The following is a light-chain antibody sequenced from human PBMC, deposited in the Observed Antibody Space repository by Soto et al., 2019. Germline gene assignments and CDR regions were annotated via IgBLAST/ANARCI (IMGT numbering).Light chain of an antibody. Sequence: QSALTQPPSASGSPGQSVTISCTGTSGDVGAYDYVSWYQQHPGKAPKLIIYEVSKRPSGVPDRFSGSKSGNTASLTVSGLRAEDEDDYYCASEAVTDVFGTGTKVTVL. V-gene: IGLV2-8*01. J-gene: IGLJ1*01. CDR1: SGDVGAYDY. CDR2: EVS. CDR3: ASEAVTDV.